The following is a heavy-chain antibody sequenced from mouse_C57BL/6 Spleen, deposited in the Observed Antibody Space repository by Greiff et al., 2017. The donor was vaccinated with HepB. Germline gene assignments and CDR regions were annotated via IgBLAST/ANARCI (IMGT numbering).Heavy chain of an antibody. CDR2: ISGGGGNT. CDR3: ARQDYYGSRGYFDV. CDR1: GFTFSSYT. J-gene: IGHJ1*03. D-gene: IGHD1-1*01. Sequence: EVKLQESGGGLVKPGGSLKLSCAASGFTFSSYTMSWVRQTPEKRLEWVATISGGGGNTYYPDSVKGRFTISRDNAKNTLYLQMSSLRSEDTALYYCARQDYYGSRGYFDVWGTGTTVTVSS. V-gene: IGHV5-9*01.